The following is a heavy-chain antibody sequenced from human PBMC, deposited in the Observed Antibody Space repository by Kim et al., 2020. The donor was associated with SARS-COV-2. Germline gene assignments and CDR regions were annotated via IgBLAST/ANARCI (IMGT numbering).Heavy chain of an antibody. V-gene: IGHV3-23*01. D-gene: IGHD3-22*01. Sequence: VKSRFTISRDNSKNTLYLQMNSLRAEDTAVYYCAKVSYYDSSGYFDAFDIWGQGTMVTVSS. CDR3: AKVSYYDSSGYFDAFDI. J-gene: IGHJ3*02.